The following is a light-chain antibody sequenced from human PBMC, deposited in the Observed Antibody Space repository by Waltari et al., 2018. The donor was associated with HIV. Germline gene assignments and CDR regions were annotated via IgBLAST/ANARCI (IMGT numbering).Light chain of an antibody. CDR1: QNINNW. CDR3: QQYKTDPS. CDR2: KSS. J-gene: IGKJ5*01. V-gene: IGKV1-5*03. Sequence: DMHMTQSPSTLSAFVGDRVFITCRASQNINNWLAWYQQKPGKPPKLLIRKSSVLEGGVSSRFSGSGSGTEFTLIIDSLEPDDFATYYCQQYKTDPSFGPGTRLEMK.